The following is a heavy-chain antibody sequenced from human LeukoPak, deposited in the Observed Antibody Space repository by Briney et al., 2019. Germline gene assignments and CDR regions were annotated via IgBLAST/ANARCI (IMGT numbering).Heavy chain of an antibody. CDR2: IKQDGSEK. Sequence: PGGSLRLSCAASGFTFSSYWMSWVRQAPGKGLEWVANIKQDGSEKYYVDSVKGRFTISRGNAKNSLYLQMNSLRAEDTAVYYCAREFVVVIATDAFDIWGQGTMVTVSS. J-gene: IGHJ3*02. CDR3: AREFVVVIATDAFDI. V-gene: IGHV3-7*01. CDR1: GFTFSSYW. D-gene: IGHD2-21*01.